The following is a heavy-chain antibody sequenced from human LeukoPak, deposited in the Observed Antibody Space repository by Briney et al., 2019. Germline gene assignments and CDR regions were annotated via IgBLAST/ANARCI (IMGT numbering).Heavy chain of an antibody. CDR1: GYTFTSYY. V-gene: IGHV1-2*02. Sequence: ASVKVSCKASGYTFTSYYMHWVRQAPGQGLEWMGWINPNSGDTDYAQKFQGRVTMTRDTSISTAYMEVNRLTSDDTAVYYCARDGGLDYWGHGTPVTVSS. D-gene: IGHD3-16*01. J-gene: IGHJ4*01. CDR3: ARDGGLDY. CDR2: INPNSGDT.